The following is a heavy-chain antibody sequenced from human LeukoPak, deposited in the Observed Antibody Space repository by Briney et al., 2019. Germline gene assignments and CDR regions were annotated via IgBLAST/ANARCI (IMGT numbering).Heavy chain of an antibody. Sequence: SETLSLTCTVSGGSISSSSYYWGWIRQPPGKGLEWIGSIYYSGSTYYNPSLKSRVTISVDTSKNQFSLKLSSVTAADTAVYYCVSHYSSSPLDYWGQGTLVTVSS. J-gene: IGHJ4*02. CDR1: GGSISSSSYY. CDR2: IYYSGST. D-gene: IGHD6-6*01. CDR3: VSHYSSSPLDY. V-gene: IGHV4-39*01.